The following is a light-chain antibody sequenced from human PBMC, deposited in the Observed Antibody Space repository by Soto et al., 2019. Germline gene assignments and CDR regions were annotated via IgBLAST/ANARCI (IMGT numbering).Light chain of an antibody. Sequence: DVQMTQSPSTLAASVGDRVTITCRASENIKNWVAWYQQTPGKAPKVLISDASRLETGVPSRLSGSGYGTDFTLTLTRLKTDDFGTSHCQQYDVHPKTVGQGTTVDI. J-gene: IGKJ1*01. CDR1: ENIKNW. CDR3: QQYDVHPKT. V-gene: IGKV1-5*01. CDR2: DAS.